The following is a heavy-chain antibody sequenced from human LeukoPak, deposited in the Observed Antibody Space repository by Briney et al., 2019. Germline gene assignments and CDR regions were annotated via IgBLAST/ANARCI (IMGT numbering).Heavy chain of an antibody. CDR3: AKSPNPYDGSGYVY. CDR1: GFTFSSYA. CDR2: ISGSGGST. V-gene: IGHV3-23*01. D-gene: IGHD3-22*01. J-gene: IGHJ4*02. Sequence: PGGSLRLSCAASGFTFSSYAMSWVRQAPGKGLEWVSAISGSGGSTYYADSVKGRFTISRDNSKNTLYLQMNSLRAEDTAVYYCAKSPNPYDGSGYVYWGQGTLVTVSS.